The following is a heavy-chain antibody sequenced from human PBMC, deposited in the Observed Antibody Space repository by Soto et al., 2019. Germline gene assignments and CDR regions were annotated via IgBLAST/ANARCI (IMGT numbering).Heavy chain of an antibody. J-gene: IGHJ6*03. Sequence: GGSLRLSCAASGFTFSSYAMSWVRQAPGKGLEWVSAISGSGGSTYYADSVKGRFTISRDNSKNTLYLQMNSLRAEDTAVYYCAKEGDFWSGSYYYYYMDVWGKGTTVTVSS. CDR3: AKEGDFWSGSYYYYYMDV. V-gene: IGHV3-23*01. CDR2: ISGSGGST. D-gene: IGHD3-3*01. CDR1: GFTFSSYA.